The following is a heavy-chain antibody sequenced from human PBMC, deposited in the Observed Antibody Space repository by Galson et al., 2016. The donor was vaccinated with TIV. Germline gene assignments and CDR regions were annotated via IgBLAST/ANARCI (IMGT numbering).Heavy chain of an antibody. J-gene: IGHJ4*02. CDR1: GGTFSSYA. V-gene: IGHV1-69*13. D-gene: IGHD5/OR15-5a*01. CDR3: ARNRGYSVTGDFDF. Sequence: SVKVSCKASGGTFSSYAISWVRQAPGQGLEWMGRIIGMFGTPNYAQKFQGRVTITADESTSTAYMELSSLRSEDTAVYYCARNRGYSVTGDFDFWGQGTLVTVSS. CDR2: IIGMFGTP.